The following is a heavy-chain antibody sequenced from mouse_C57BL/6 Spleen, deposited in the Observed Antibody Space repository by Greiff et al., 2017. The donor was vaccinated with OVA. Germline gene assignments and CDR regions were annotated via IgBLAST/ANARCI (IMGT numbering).Heavy chain of an antibody. J-gene: IGHJ3*01. Sequence: QVQLKQSGPELVKPGASVKLSCKASGYTFTSYDINWVKQRPGQGLEWIGWIYPRDGSTKYNEKFKGKATLTVDTSSSTAYMELHSLTSEDSAVYFCARAGWDGGFAYWGQGTLVTVSA. D-gene: IGHD4-1*01. CDR3: ARAGWDGGFAY. V-gene: IGHV1-85*01. CDR1: GYTFTSYD. CDR2: IYPRDGST.